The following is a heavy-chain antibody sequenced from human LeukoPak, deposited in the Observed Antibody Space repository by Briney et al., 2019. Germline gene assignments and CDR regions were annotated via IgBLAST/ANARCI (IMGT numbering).Heavy chain of an antibody. V-gene: IGHV1-46*01. CDR2: INPSGGAP. D-gene: IGHD3-22*01. CDR1: GYTFTSYY. CDR3: ARKVYASNDYYYEYYLDY. J-gene: IGHJ4*02. Sequence: ASVNVSCKASGYTFTSYYMHWVRQAPGQGLEWMGMINPSGGAPNYAQKFQDRVTMTKDTSTSTVYMEVSSLRSEDTAVYYCARKVYASNDYYYEYYLDYWGQGTLVTVSS.